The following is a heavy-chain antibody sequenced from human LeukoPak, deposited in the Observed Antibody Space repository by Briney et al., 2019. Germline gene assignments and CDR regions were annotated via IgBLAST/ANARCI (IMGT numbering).Heavy chain of an antibody. CDR2: IYYSGST. Sequence: PSETLSLTCTVSGGSISSYYWSWIRQPPGKGLEWIGYIYYSGSTNYNPSLKSRVTTSVDTSKNQFSLKLSSVTAADTAVYYCASSTVYGPRYFDYWGQGTLVTVSS. V-gene: IGHV4-59*08. J-gene: IGHJ4*02. CDR3: ASSTVYGPRYFDY. D-gene: IGHD2/OR15-2a*01. CDR1: GGSISSYY.